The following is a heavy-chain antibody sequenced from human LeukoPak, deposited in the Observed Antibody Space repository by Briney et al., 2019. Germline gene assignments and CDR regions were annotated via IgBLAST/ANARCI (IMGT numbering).Heavy chain of an antibody. CDR3: ARTPGYCGGDCYPYYFDY. Sequence: GESLKISCKGSGYSFTNYWIGWVRQMPGKGLEWMGIIYPGDSDTRYSPSFQGQVTISADKSISTAYLQWSSLKASDTAMYYCARTPGYCGGDCYPYYFDYWGQGTLVTVSS. CDR2: IYPGDSDT. CDR1: GYSFTNYW. D-gene: IGHD2-21*02. J-gene: IGHJ4*02. V-gene: IGHV5-51*01.